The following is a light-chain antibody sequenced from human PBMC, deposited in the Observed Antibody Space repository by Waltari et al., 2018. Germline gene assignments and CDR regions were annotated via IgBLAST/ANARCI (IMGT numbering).Light chain of an antibody. CDR3: QQRNSWPRT. CDR2: DAS. J-gene: IGKJ4*02. Sequence: EIVLTQSPVTLSLSPGERATLSCRASPSISTYLAWYQQKPGQAPRLLIYDASNRATGIPARFSGSGSGTDFTLTISSLESEDFAVYYCQQRNSWPRTFGRGTKVEIK. V-gene: IGKV3-11*01. CDR1: PSISTY.